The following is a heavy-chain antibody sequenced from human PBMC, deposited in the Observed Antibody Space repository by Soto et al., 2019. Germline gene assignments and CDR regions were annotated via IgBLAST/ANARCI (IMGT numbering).Heavy chain of an antibody. CDR3: ARVRSLKRVAAAAFDY. J-gene: IGHJ4*02. D-gene: IGHD6-13*01. CDR1: GYTFTSYN. Sequence: GASVKVSCKASGYTFTSYNMHWVRQAPGQGLEWMGIINPSGGSTSYAQKFQGRVTMTRDTSTSTVYMELSSLRSEDTAVYYCARVRSLKRVAAAAFDYWGQGTLVTVSS. CDR2: INPSGGST. V-gene: IGHV1-46*03.